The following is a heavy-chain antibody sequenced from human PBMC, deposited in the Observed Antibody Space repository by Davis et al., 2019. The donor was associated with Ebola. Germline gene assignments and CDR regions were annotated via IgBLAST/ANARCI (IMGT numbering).Heavy chain of an antibody. Sequence: GESLKISCAASGFTFSSYEMNWVRQAPGKGLEWVSYISSSGSTIYYADSVKGRFTISRDNAKNSLYLQMNSLRAEDTAVYYCAREMMGHSSSSLREWFDPWGQGTLVTVSS. J-gene: IGHJ5*02. CDR3: AREMMGHSSSSLREWFDP. D-gene: IGHD6-6*01. CDR1: GFTFSSYE. CDR2: ISSSGSTI. V-gene: IGHV3-48*03.